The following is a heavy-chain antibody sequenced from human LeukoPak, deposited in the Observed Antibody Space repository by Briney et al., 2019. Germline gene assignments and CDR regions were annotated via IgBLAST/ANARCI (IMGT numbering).Heavy chain of an antibody. D-gene: IGHD2-8*01. V-gene: IGHV3-23*01. CDR1: GVSFSWYA. CDR3: ASDPNGDYVGALDY. CDR2: VTGRGGAT. Sequence: GGSLRLSCVDSGVSFSWYALAWVRQAPAKGLEWVAAVTGRGGATHYVDSVKGRFTISRDNSKNTMYSQMNSLRSEDTAIYYCASDPNGDYVGALDYWGRGTLVTVSS. J-gene: IGHJ4*01.